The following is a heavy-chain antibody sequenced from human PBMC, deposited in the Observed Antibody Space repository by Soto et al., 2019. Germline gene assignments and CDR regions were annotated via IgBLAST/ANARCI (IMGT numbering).Heavy chain of an antibody. D-gene: IGHD2-15*01. CDR1: GYSFAGYG. J-gene: IGHJ6*03. CDR2: IYPGDSDT. CDR3: ARQSGLYCSGGSCYSHHMDV. Sequence: GESLKISCRGSGYSFAGYGSGWVRQMPGKGLEWMGIIYPGDSDTRYSPSFQGQVTISADKSISTAYLQWSSLKASDTAMYYCARQSGLYCSGGSCYSHHMDVWGKGTTVTVSS. V-gene: IGHV5-51*01.